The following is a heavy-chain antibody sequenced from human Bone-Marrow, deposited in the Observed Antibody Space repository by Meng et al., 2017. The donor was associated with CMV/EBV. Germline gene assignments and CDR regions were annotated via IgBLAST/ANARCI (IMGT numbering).Heavy chain of an antibody. Sequence: ASVKVSCKASGYTFTSYYMHWVRQAPGQGLEWMGIINPSGGSTSYAQKFQGRVTMTRDTSTSTVYMELSSLRSEDTAVYYCAREDSSGYYYADYYYGMDVWGQGPMVTVSS. V-gene: IGHV1-46*01. CDR2: INPSGGST. CDR1: GYTFTSYY. CDR3: AREDSSGYYYADYYYGMDV. J-gene: IGHJ6*02. D-gene: IGHD3-22*01.